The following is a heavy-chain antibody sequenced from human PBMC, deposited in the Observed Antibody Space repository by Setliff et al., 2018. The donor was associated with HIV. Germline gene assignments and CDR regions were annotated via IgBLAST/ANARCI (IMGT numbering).Heavy chain of an antibody. V-gene: IGHV4-31*03. CDR2: IHYSGSI. CDR1: GGSISSGVYY. D-gene: IGHD3-3*01. Sequence: SETLSLTCTVSGGSISSGVYYWSWIRHHPGKGPEWIGYIHYSGSIYYNPSLKSRVTISVDTSKNQFPLKLSSVTAADTAVYYCARVCPPVRYNFWSGYYPKAGYFDYWGQGALVTVSS. J-gene: IGHJ4*02. CDR3: ARVCPPVRYNFWSGYYPKAGYFDY.